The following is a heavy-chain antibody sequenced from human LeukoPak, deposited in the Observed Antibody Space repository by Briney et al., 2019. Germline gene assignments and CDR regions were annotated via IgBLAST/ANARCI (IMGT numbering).Heavy chain of an antibody. CDR2: ISAYNGNT. D-gene: IGHD3-3*01. V-gene: IGHV1-18*01. CDR1: GYTFTSYG. CDR3: ARAEDDFWSGYAPNFDY. Sequence: ASVKVSCKASGYTFTSYGISWVRQAPGQGLEWMGWISAYNGNTNYAQKLQGRVTMTTDTSTSTAYMELRSLRSDDTAVYYCARAEDDFWSGYAPNFDYWGQGTLVTVSS. J-gene: IGHJ4*02.